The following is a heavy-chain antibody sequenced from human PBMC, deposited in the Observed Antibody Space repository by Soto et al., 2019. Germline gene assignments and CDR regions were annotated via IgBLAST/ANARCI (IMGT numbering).Heavy chain of an antibody. CDR2: ISYDGSNK. D-gene: IGHD6-19*01. V-gene: IGHV3-30*18. CDR3: AKVSGGGWYDDAFDI. J-gene: IGHJ3*02. CDR1: GFTFSSYG. Sequence: PGGSLRLSCAASGFTFSSYGMHWVRQAPGKGLEWVAVISYDGSNKYYADSVKGRFTISRDNSKNTLYLQMNSLRAEDTAVYYCAKVSGGGWYDDAFDIWGQGAMVTVSS.